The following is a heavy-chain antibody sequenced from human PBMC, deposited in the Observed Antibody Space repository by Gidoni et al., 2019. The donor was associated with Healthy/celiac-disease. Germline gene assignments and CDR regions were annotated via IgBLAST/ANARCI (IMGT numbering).Heavy chain of an antibody. CDR1: GGSFSGYY. CDR3: ARCSGWYAKFDY. J-gene: IGHJ4*02. Sequence: QVQLPQWGAGLLKPSETLSLTCAVYGGSFSGYYWGWILQPPGKGLGWIGEINHSGSTNYNPSLKSRVTIAVDTSKNQFSLKLSSVTAADTVVYYCARCSGWYAKFDYWGQGTLVTVSS. V-gene: IGHV4-34*01. CDR2: INHSGST. D-gene: IGHD6-19*01.